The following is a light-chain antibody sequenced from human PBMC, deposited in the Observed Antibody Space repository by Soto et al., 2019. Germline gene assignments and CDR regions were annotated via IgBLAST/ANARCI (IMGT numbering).Light chain of an antibody. Sequence: EIVMTQSPATLSLSPGERATLSCRASQSVSSYLAWYQQKPGQAPRLLIYDASNRATGIPARFSGSGSGTDFTLTISSLDPEDFAVYYGHQRSNWPLTFGGGTKVETK. CDR1: QSVSSY. V-gene: IGKV3-11*01. CDR2: DAS. CDR3: HQRSNWPLT. J-gene: IGKJ4*01.